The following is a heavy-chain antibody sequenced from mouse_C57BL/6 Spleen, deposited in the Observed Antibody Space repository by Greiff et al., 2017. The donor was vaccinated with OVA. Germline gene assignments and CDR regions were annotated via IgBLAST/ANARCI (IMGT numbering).Heavy chain of an antibody. D-gene: IGHD2-2*01. CDR3: ARSGDGYDGGVFFAY. CDR2: IDPSDSYT. CDR1: GYTFTSYW. Sequence: QVQLQQPGAELVKPGASVKLSCKASGYTFTSYWMQWVKQRPGQGLEWIGEIDPSDSYTNYNQKFKGKATLTVDTSSSTAYMQLSSLTSEDSAVYYCARSGDGYDGGVFFAYWGQGTLVTVSA. V-gene: IGHV1-50*01. J-gene: IGHJ3*01.